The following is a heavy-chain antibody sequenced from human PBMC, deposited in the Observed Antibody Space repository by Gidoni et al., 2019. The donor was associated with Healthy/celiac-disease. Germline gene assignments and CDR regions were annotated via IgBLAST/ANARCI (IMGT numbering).Heavy chain of an antibody. V-gene: IGHV4-39*01. CDR2: IYYSGST. J-gene: IGHJ6*03. CDR3: ARWDILYYMDV. D-gene: IGHD2-15*01. Sequence: QLQLQESGPGLVTPSETLSLTCTVSGGSISSSSYYWGWIRQPPGKGLEWIGSIYYSGSTYYNPSLKSRVTISVDTSKNQFSLKLSSVTAADTAVYYCARWDILYYMDVWGKGTTVTVSS. CDR1: GGSISSSSYY.